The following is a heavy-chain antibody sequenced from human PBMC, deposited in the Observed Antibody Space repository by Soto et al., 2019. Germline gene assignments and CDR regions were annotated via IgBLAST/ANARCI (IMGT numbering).Heavy chain of an antibody. V-gene: IGHV1-69*12. Sequence: QVQLVQSGAEVKKPGSSVKVSCKASGGTFSSYAISWVRQAPGQGLEWMGGIIPIFGTANYAQKFQGRVTIPANESTSTAYMELSSLRSEDTAVYYCARALGTDIVLVPAAHDAFDIWGQGTMVTVSS. CDR2: IIPIFGTA. J-gene: IGHJ3*02. CDR1: GGTFSSYA. CDR3: ARALGTDIVLVPAAHDAFDI. D-gene: IGHD2-2*01.